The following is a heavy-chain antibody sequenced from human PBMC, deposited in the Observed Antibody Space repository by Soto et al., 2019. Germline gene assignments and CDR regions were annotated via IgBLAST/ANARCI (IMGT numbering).Heavy chain of an antibody. CDR1: GDSIGTYY. J-gene: IGHJ4*02. CDR2: IYYSGNT. Sequence: SETLSLTCTVSGDSIGTYYWSWIRQPPGKGLEWIGYIYYSGNTGYNHSLKSRVTISVDTSKNQLSLNLRSVTAADTAVYYCARGGWDCTSAGCYVVPQNYWGQGALVTVSS. V-gene: IGHV4-59*01. CDR3: ARGGWDCTSAGCYVVPQNY. D-gene: IGHD2-2*01.